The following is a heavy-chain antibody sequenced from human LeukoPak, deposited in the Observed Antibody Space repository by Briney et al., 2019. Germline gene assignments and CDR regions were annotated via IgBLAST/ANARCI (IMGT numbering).Heavy chain of an antibody. D-gene: IGHD3-10*01. CDR2: IYYSGST. CDR3: ARLLYGSGTRRFNWFDP. Sequence: SETLSFTCTVSGVSISCGGYYWRWLRQHPGKVLEWIGNIYYSGSTYYNPSLKSRTTISLDTSKNLFLWKLTSVTAADTGVYYCARLLYGSGTRRFNWFDPWGQGTLVTVSS. V-gene: IGHV4-31*03. J-gene: IGHJ5*02. CDR1: GVSISCGGYY.